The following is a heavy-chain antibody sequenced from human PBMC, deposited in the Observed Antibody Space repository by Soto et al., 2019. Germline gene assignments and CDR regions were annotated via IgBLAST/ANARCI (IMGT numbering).Heavy chain of an antibody. CDR2: FSSGSSDT. CDR1: GFTVRTNG. J-gene: IGHJ4*02. V-gene: IGHV3-23*01. CDR3: AKIAAAAAFDY. D-gene: IGHD6-13*01. Sequence: GGSLRLSCAATGFTVRTNGMSWVRQAPGKGLEWVASFSSGSSDTHYADSLKGRFAISRDNSRNTLYLQMNSLRAEDTAVYYCAKIAAAAAFDYWGQGTLVTVSS.